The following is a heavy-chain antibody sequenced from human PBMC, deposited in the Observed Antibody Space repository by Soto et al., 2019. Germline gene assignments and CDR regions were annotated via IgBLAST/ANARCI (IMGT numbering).Heavy chain of an antibody. CDR2: INAGNGNT. Sequence: ASVKVSCKAAGYTFTSYGMHCVRQAPGQRLEWMGWINAGNGNTKYSQKFQGRVTITRDTSASTAYMELSSLRSEDTAVYYCARGTDTWFFALWGRGTLVTVSS. J-gene: IGHJ2*01. V-gene: IGHV1-3*01. D-gene: IGHD3-9*01. CDR3: ARGTDTWFFAL. CDR1: GYTFTSYG.